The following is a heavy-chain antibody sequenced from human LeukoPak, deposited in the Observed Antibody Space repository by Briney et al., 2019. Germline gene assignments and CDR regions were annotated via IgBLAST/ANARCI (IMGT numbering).Heavy chain of an antibody. CDR2: INHSGST. D-gene: IGHD4-11*01. V-gene: IGHV4-34*01. CDR3: ARDSNSHLYSYFSMDV. J-gene: IGHJ6*03. Sequence: SETLSLTCAVYGGSFSGYYWSWIRQPPGKGLEWIGEINHSGSTNYNPSLKSRVTISVDTSKNQFSLKLSSVTAADTAVYYCARDSNSHLYSYFSMDVWGKGTTVTVSS. CDR1: GGSFSGYY.